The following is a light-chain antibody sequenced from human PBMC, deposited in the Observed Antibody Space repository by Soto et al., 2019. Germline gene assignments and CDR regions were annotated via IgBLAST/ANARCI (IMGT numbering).Light chain of an antibody. V-gene: IGLV2-14*01. Sequence: QSALTQPASVSGSPRQSITISCTGTSSDIGAYSYVSWYQQHPDKAPKLMIYEVSNRPSGVSNRFSGSKSGNTAALTISGLQAEDEADYYCSSYAGSSYVFGTGTKVTVL. CDR3: SSYAGSSYV. J-gene: IGLJ1*01. CDR2: EVS. CDR1: SSDIGAYSY.